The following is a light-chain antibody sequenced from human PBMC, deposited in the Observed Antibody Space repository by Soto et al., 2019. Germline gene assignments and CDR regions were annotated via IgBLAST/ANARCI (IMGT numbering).Light chain of an antibody. V-gene: IGLV2-14*01. CDR2: DVS. J-gene: IGLJ1*01. CDR3: SSYTGSSTYV. CDR1: SSDVGGYNY. Sequence: QSVLTQPASVSGSPGQSITISCTGTSSDVGGYNYVPWYQQHPGKAPKLMIYDVSNRPSGISNRFSGSKSGNTASLTISGLQAEDEADYYCSSYTGSSTYVFGTGIKVTVL.